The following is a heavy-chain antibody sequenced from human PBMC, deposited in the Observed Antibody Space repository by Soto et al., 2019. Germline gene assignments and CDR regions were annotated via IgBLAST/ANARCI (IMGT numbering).Heavy chain of an antibody. Sequence: GGSLRLSCAASGFTVSSNYMSWVRQAPGKGLEWVSVIYSGGSTYYADSVKGRFTISRDNSKNTLYLQMNSLRAEDTAVYYCARDRTAYYYGSGSYHYWGQGTLVTVSS. D-gene: IGHD3-10*01. J-gene: IGHJ4*02. V-gene: IGHV3-66*01. CDR1: GFTVSSNY. CDR2: IYSGGST. CDR3: ARDRTAYYYGSGSYHY.